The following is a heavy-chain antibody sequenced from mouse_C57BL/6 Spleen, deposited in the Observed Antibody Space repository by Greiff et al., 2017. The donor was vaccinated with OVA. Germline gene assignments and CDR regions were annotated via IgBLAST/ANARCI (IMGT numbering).Heavy chain of an antibody. V-gene: IGHV1-64*01. CDR3: AMPLYDYDPCYFDY. CDR1: GYTFTSYW. Sequence: QVQLQQPGAELVKPGASVKLSCKASGYTFTSYWMHWVKQRPGQGLEWIGMIHPNSGSTNYNEKFKSKATLTVDKSSSTAYMQLSSLTSEDAAVYYCAMPLYDYDPCYFDYWGQGTTLTVSS. D-gene: IGHD2-4*01. J-gene: IGHJ2*01. CDR2: IHPNSGST.